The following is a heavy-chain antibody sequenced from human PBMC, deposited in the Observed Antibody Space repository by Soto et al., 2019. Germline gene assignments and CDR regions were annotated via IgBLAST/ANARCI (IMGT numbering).Heavy chain of an antibody. CDR2: IYYSGST. Sequence: SQTLSPRSTGSGGAMSTGAYSGIWIRQNPGKGLEWIGYIYYSGSTYYNPSLKSRVTISVDTSKNQFSLKLRSVTAADTAVYYCAGRPLYYYDSDGYSTDFWGQGTRVT. CDR3: AGRPLYYYDSDGYSTDF. V-gene: IGHV4-31*03. J-gene: IGHJ4*02. D-gene: IGHD3-22*01. CDR1: GGAMSTGAYS.